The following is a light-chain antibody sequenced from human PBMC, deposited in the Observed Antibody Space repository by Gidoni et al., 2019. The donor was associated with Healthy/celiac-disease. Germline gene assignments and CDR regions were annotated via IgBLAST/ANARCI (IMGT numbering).Light chain of an antibody. CDR3: AAWDDSLSGRV. Sequence: QSVLTQPPSPSGTPGHRVTISCSGSSSNIGSNYGFWYQQPPGTAPKPLIYRNNPRPSGVPDRFSGSKSGTSASLAISGLRSEDEADYYCAAWDDSLSGRVFGGGTKLTVL. V-gene: IGLV1-47*01. CDR1: SSNIGSNY. CDR2: RNN. J-gene: IGLJ3*02.